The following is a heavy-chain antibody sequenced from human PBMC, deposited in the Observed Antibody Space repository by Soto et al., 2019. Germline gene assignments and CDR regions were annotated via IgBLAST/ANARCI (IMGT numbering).Heavy chain of an antibody. CDR2: IIPIFGTA. J-gene: IGHJ6*02. D-gene: IGHD6-6*01. CDR1: GGTFSSYA. V-gene: IGHV1-69*13. Sequence: GASVKVSCKASGGTFSSYAISWVRQAPGQGLEWMGGIIPIFGTANYAQKFQGRVTITADESTSTAYMELSSLRSEDTAVYYCARGSIAARSGGDFYYGMDVWGQGTTVTVSS. CDR3: ARGSIAARSGGDFYYGMDV.